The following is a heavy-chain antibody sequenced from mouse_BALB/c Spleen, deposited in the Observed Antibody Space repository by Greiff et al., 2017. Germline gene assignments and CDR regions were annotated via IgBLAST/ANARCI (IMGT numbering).Heavy chain of an antibody. J-gene: IGHJ4*01. Sequence: VQLKQSGPELVKPGASVKMSCKASGYTFTSYVMHWVKQKPGQGLEWIGYINPYNDGTKYNEKFKGKATLTSDKSSSTAYMELSSLTSEDSAVYYCARDYGSSLYAMDYWGQGTSVTVSS. CDR3: ARDYGSSLYAMDY. CDR1: GYTFTSYV. V-gene: IGHV1-14*01. D-gene: IGHD1-1*01. CDR2: INPYNDGT.